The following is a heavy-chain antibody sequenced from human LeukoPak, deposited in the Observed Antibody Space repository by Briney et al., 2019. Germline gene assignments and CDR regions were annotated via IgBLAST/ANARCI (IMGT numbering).Heavy chain of an antibody. Sequence: ASVKVSCKASGYTFTSYYMHWVRQAPGQGLEWMGIINPSGGSTSYAQKFQGRVTMTRDVSTSTVYMELSSLRSEDTAVYYCARERWLQPIQYYYYYYMDVWGKGTTVTASS. J-gene: IGHJ6*03. CDR2: INPSGGST. CDR1: GYTFTSYY. CDR3: ARERWLQPIQYYYYYYMDV. D-gene: IGHD5-24*01. V-gene: IGHV1-46*01.